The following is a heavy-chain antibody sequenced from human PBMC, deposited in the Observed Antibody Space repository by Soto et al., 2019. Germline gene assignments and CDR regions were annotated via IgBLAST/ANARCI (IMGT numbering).Heavy chain of an antibody. D-gene: IGHD1-1*01. CDR2: IYYSGST. CDR3: ARGNEHDAFDI. Sequence: SETLSLTCTVSGGSISSYYWSWIRQPPGKGLEWIGYIYYSGSTNYNPSLKSRVTISVDTSKNQFSLKLSSVTAADTAVYYCARGNEHDAFDIWGQGTMVTVSS. CDR1: GGSISSYY. J-gene: IGHJ3*02. V-gene: IGHV4-59*01.